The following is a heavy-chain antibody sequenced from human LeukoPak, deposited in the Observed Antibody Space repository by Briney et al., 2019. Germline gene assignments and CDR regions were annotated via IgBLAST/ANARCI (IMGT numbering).Heavy chain of an antibody. CDR1: GGTFNYA. J-gene: IGHJ4*02. V-gene: IGHV1-69*05. Sequence: ASVKVSCKPSGGTFNYAISWVRQAPGQGPEGMGGILPVLGTPHYAQKFQGRLTVTTDEVAATAYMELSSLRSEDTAVYYCARGYSGNFFGFDLWGQGTLVTVSS. D-gene: IGHD1-26*01. CDR2: ILPVLGTP. CDR3: ARGYSGNFFGFDL.